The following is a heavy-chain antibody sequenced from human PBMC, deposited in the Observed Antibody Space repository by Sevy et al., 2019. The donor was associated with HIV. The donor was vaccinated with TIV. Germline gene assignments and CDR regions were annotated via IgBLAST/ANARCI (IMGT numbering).Heavy chain of an antibody. V-gene: IGHV3-48*01. Sequence: GGSLRLSCAASGFTFSSYSMNWVRQAPGKGLEWVSYISSSSSTIYYADSVKGRFTISRDKAKNSLYLQMNSLRAEDTAVYYCARRGGFRELLSSSTYYGMDVWGQGTTVTVSS. J-gene: IGHJ6*02. D-gene: IGHD3-10*01. CDR2: ISSSSSTI. CDR3: ARRGGFRELLSSSTYYGMDV. CDR1: GFTFSSYS.